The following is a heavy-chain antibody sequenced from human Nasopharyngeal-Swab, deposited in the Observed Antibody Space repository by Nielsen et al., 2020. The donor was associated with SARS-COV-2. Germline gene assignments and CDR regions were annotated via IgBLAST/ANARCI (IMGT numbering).Heavy chain of an antibody. J-gene: IGHJ6*03. CDR2: IYPGDSDT. Sequence: VRQMPGKGLAWMGIIYPGDSDTRYSPSFQGQVTISADKSISTAYLQWSSLKASDTAMYYCARLTRRSGRDVYYYMDVWGKGTTVTVSS. CDR3: ARLTRRSGRDVYYYMDV. D-gene: IGHD2-15*01. V-gene: IGHV5-51*01.